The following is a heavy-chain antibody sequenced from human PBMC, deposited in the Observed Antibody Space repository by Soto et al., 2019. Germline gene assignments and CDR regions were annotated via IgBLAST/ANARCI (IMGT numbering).Heavy chain of an antibody. J-gene: IGHJ6*02. CDR3: AKNTADLAGLYYYYGMDV. CDR1: RFTFSSYG. CDR2: ISYDGSNK. D-gene: IGHD6-19*01. Sequence: HPGGSLRLSCAASRFTFSSYGMHWVRQAPGKGLEWVAVISYDGSNKYYADSVKGRFTISRDNSKNTLYLQMNSLRAEDTAVYYCAKNTADLAGLYYYYGMDVWGQGTTVTVSS. V-gene: IGHV3-30*18.